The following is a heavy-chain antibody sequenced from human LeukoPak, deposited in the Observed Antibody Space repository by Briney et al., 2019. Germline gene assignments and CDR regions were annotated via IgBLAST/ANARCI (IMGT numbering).Heavy chain of an antibody. V-gene: IGHV4-38-2*02. CDR2: IYYSGST. CDR1: GYSISSGYY. Sequence: SETLSLTCTVSGYSISSGYYWGWIRQPPGKGLEWIGSIYYSGSTYYNPSLKSRVTISVDTSKNQFSLKLSSVTAADTAVYYCARHVAFYDSSSFDYWGQGTLVTVSS. D-gene: IGHD3-3*01. J-gene: IGHJ4*02. CDR3: ARHVAFYDSSSFDY.